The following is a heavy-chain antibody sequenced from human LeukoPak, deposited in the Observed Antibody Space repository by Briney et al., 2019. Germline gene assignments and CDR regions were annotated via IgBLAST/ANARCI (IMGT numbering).Heavy chain of an antibody. V-gene: IGHV7-4-1*02. CDR1: GYTFTSYA. J-gene: IGHJ5*02. CDR2: INTNTGNP. D-gene: IGHD4-23*01. Sequence: EASVKVSCKASGYTFTSYAMNWVRQAPGQGLEWMGWINTNTGNPTYAQGFTGRFVFSLDTSVSTAYLQISSLKAEDTAVYYCARGDYGGNSYWFDPWGQGTLVTVSS. CDR3: ARGDYGGNSYWFDP.